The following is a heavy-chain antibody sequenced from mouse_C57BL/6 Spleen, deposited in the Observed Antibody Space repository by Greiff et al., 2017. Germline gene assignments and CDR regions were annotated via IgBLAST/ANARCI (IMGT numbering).Heavy chain of an antibody. CDR3: ARQGHGGYFDV. J-gene: IGHJ1*03. CDR2: ISRGSSTI. V-gene: IGHV5-17*01. Sequence: EVQVVESGGGLVKPGGSLKLSCAASGFTFSDYGMHWVRQAPEKGLEWVAYISRGSSTIYYADTVKGRFTISRDNAKTTLFLQMTSRRSEEAAMYYCARQGHGGYFDVWGTGTTVTVSS. CDR1: GFTFSDYG.